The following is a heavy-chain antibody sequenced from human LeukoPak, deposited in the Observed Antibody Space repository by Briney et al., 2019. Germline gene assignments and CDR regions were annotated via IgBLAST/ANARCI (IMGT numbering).Heavy chain of an antibody. CDR3: ARGGAHSGYEFDC. D-gene: IGHD5-12*01. CDR1: GVSITSYY. J-gene: IGHJ4*02. V-gene: IGHV4-59*01. CDR2: IYSSGST. Sequence: ETLSLTCTVSGVSITSYYWTWIRQPPGKGLERIGHIYSSGSTNYNPSLESRLTMSVDTSTNQFSLKLSSVTAADTAVYYCARGGAHSGYEFDCWGQGTLVTVSS.